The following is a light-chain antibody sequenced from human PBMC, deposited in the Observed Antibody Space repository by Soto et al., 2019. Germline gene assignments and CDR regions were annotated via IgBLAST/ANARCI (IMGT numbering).Light chain of an antibody. J-gene: IGLJ1*01. CDR2: EVS. CDR1: SSDVGGYNY. Sequence: QSALTQPPSASGSPGQSVTISCTGTSSDVGGYNYVSWYQQHPGRAPKLMIYEVSKRPSGVPDRFSGSKSGNTASLTVSGLQTEEEADYYCSSDAGRNNQVFGTGTKLTVL. CDR3: SSDAGRNNQV. V-gene: IGLV2-8*01.